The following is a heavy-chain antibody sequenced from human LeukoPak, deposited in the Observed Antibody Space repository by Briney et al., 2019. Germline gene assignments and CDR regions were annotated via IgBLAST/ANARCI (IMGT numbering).Heavy chain of an antibody. Sequence: GASVKVSCKASGYTFTSYDINWVRQATGQGLEWMGWMNPNSGNTGYAQKFQGRVTMTRNTSISTAYMELSSLRSEDTAVYYCARSQAAAGRRRHYYYGMDVWGQGTTVTVSS. CDR3: ARSQAAAGRRRHYYYGMDV. J-gene: IGHJ6*02. V-gene: IGHV1-8*01. D-gene: IGHD6-13*01. CDR1: GYTFTSYD. CDR2: MNPNSGNT.